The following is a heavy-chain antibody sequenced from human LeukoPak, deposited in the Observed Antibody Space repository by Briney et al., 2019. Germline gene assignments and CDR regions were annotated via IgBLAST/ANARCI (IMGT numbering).Heavy chain of an antibody. CDR2: ISDDGGYT. J-gene: IGHJ4*02. V-gene: IGHV3-74*01. Sequence: GGSLRLSCAASGFSFSSHWVPWVRQAPGKGLVWVSRISDDGGYTGNVDSVKGRFTISRDNVNNLLYLHMNSLRAEDTAVYYCASFGISWSSSYWGQGTLVTVSS. D-gene: IGHD1-26*01. CDR3: ASFGISWSSSY. CDR1: GFSFSSHW.